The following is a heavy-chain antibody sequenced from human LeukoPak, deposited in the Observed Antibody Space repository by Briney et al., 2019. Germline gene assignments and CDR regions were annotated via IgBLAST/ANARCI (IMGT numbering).Heavy chain of an antibody. CDR3: AKGGLAHYYYYYMDV. J-gene: IGHJ6*03. CDR2: ISWNSGSI. CDR1: GFTFDDYA. V-gene: IGHV3-9*01. Sequence: GRSLRLSCAASGFTFDDYAMHWVRQAPGKGLEWVSGISWNSGSIGYADSVKGRFTISRDNAKNSLYLQMNSLRAEDTALYYCAKGGLAHYYYYYMDVWGKGTTVTISS. D-gene: IGHD6-19*01.